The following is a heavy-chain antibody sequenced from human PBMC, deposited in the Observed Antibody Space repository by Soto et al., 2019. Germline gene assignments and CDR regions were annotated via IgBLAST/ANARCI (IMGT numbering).Heavy chain of an antibody. CDR2: IYWDDDK. J-gene: IGHJ4*02. Sequence: QITLKESGPTLVKPTQTLTLTCTFSGFSLSTSGVGVGWIRQPPGKALEWLALIYWDDDKRYSPSLKSRLTIXTDHSXXQVVLTMTNMDPVDTATYYCAHTQITRVRDHEFDYWGQGTLVTVSS. D-gene: IGHD3-10*01. CDR3: AHTQITRVRDHEFDY. CDR1: GFSLSTSGVG. V-gene: IGHV2-5*02.